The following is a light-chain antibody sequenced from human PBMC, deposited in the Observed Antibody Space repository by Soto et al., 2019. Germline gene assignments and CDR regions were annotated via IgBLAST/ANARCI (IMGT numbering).Light chain of an antibody. CDR3: QQNGSPPWT. CDR2: GAS. CDR1: QSSFSTY. Sequence: EVVLTQSPGTLSLSPGERATLSCRASQSSFSTYLAWLQQKRRQPPRLLIYGASTRAAGLPDSFSGRAAGTDFPLTISRLAPEDFAVYYCQQNGSPPWTLGQGTKVEI. J-gene: IGKJ1*01. V-gene: IGKV3-20*01.